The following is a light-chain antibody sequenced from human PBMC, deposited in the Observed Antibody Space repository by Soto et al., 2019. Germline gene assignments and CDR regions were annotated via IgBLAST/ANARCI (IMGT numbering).Light chain of an antibody. CDR1: QNINRY. CDR2: DAS. CDR3: PKYNSTWT. V-gene: IGKV1-5*01. J-gene: IGKJ1*01. Sequence: DIQMTQSPSTLSEFVGDTVTITCRASQNINRYLAWYQQKPGKAPKLLIYDASSLESGVPSRFSGSGSGTEFTLTISSLQPDDFATYYCPKYNSTWTFGQGTKVDIK.